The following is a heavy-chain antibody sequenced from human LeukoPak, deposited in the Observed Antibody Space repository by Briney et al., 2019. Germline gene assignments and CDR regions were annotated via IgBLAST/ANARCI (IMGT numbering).Heavy chain of an antibody. Sequence: SVKVSCKASGGTFSSYAISWVRQAPGQGLEWMGGIIPIFGTANYAQKFQGRVTITADKSTSTAYMELSSLRSEDTAVYYCARDLLYGSGSVFDYWGQGTLVTVSS. V-gene: IGHV1-69*06. J-gene: IGHJ4*02. CDR3: ARDLLYGSGSVFDY. D-gene: IGHD3-10*01. CDR1: GGTFSSYA. CDR2: IIPIFGTA.